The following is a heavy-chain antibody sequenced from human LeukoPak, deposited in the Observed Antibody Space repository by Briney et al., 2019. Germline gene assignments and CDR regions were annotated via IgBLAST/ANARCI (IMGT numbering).Heavy chain of an antibody. CDR3: AKGRYESSGFNWAA. D-gene: IGHD3-22*01. CDR2: LSGSGGSA. Sequence: GGSLRLSCAASGFTFSNYAMTWVRQAPGKGLEWVSALSGSGGSAYYADSVKGGFTISRDNSKNTLYLQMNSLRAEDTAVYYCAKGRYESSGFNWAAWGQGTLVTVSS. CDR1: GFTFSNYA. V-gene: IGHV3-23*01. J-gene: IGHJ4*02.